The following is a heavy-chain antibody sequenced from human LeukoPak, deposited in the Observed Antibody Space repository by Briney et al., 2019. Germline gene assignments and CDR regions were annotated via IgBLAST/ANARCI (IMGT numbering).Heavy chain of an antibody. D-gene: IGHD6-13*01. J-gene: IGHJ4*02. CDR2: INSDGSST. CDR3: VRQYRVAAPADY. Sequence: GGSLRLSCAASGFTFSNYWMHSVRHAPGKGLVWLSRINSDGSSTSYADSVKGRFTISRDNAKNTLYVQMNSLRDEDTAVYYCVRQYRVAAPADYWGQGTLVTVSS. V-gene: IGHV3-74*01. CDR1: GFTFSNYW.